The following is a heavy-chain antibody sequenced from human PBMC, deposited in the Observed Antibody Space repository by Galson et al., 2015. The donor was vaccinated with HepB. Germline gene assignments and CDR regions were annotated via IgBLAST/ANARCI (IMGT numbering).Heavy chain of an antibody. CDR1: GFTFSSYW. J-gene: IGHJ6*03. D-gene: IGHD5-18*01. CDR3: ARDQKLWSHIRVWDYYYYMDV. CDR2: IKQDGSEK. Sequence: SLRLSCAASGFTFSSYWMSWVRQAPGKGLEWVANIKQDGSEKYYVDSVKGRFTISRDNAKNSLYLQMNSLRAEDTAVYYCARDQKLWSHIRVWDYYYYMDVWGKGTTVTVSS. V-gene: IGHV3-7*03.